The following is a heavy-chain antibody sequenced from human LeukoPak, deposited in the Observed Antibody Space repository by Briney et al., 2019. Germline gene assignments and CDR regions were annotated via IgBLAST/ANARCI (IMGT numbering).Heavy chain of an antibody. CDR2: MYSGST. CDR3: ARGACRSTSCYNMFFDY. Sequence: SETLSPTCTVSGGSFSSSSYYWGWIRQPPGKGLEWIGSMYSGSTYYNPSLKSRVTISVDTSKNQFSLKLSSVTAADTAVYYCARGACRSTSCYNMFFDYWGQGTLVTVSS. CDR1: GGSFSSSSYY. D-gene: IGHD2-2*02. J-gene: IGHJ4*02. V-gene: IGHV4-39*07.